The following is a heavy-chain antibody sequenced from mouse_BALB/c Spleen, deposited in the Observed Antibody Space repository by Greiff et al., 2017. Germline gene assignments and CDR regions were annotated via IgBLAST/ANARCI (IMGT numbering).Heavy chain of an antibody. Sequence: VQLKESGGGLVKPGGSLKLSCAASGFTFSDYYMYWVRQTPEKRLEWVATISDGGSYTYYPDSVKGRFTISRDNAKNNLYLQMSSLKSEDTAMYYCARESNSYAMDYWGQGTSVTVSS. V-gene: IGHV5-4*02. CDR2: ISDGGSYT. CDR1: GFTFSDYY. CDR3: ARESNSYAMDY. D-gene: IGHD2-5*01. J-gene: IGHJ4*01.